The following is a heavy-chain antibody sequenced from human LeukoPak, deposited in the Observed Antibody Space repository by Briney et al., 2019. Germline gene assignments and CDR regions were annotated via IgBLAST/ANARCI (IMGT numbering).Heavy chain of an antibody. J-gene: IGHJ4*02. CDR1: GFTFSSYS. Sequence: GGSLRPSCAASGFTFSSYSMNWVRQAPGMGLEWVSSISTSSAYIYYADSVKGRFTISRDNAKNSLYLQMNSLRAEDTAVYYCARDPPYCSSTSCWIDYWGQGTLVTVSS. D-gene: IGHD2-2*01. V-gene: IGHV3-21*01. CDR2: ISTSSAYI. CDR3: ARDPPYCSSTSCWIDY.